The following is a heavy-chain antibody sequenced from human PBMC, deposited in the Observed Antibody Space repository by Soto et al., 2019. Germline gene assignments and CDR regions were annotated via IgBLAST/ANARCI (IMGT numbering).Heavy chain of an antibody. CDR3: AREGYCSGGSCPEGNYYYYGMDV. V-gene: IGHV3-48*03. Sequence: GGSLRLSCAASGFTFSSYEMNWVRQAPGEVLEWVSYISSSGSTIYYADSVKGRFTISRDNAKNSLYLQMNSLRAEDTAVYYCAREGYCSGGSCPEGNYYYYGMDVWGQGTTVTVSS. CDR1: GFTFSSYE. D-gene: IGHD2-15*01. CDR2: ISSSGSTI. J-gene: IGHJ6*02.